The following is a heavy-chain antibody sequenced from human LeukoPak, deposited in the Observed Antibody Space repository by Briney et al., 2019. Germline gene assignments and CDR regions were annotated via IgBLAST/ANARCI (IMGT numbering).Heavy chain of an antibody. J-gene: IGHJ4*02. CDR3: ARAEDDILTGYSTLDY. CDR2: IIPIFGTA. CDR1: GGTFSSYA. Sequence: PPASVKVSCKASGGTFSSYAISWVRQAPGQGLEWMGGIIPIFGTANYSQKFQGRVTITADESTGTAYMELSSLRSEDTAVYYCARAEDDILTGYSTLDYWGQGTLVTVSS. V-gene: IGHV1-69*13. D-gene: IGHD3-9*01.